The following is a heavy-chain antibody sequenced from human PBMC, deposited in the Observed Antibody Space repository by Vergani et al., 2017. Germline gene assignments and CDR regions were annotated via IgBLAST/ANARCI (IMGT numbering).Heavy chain of an antibody. J-gene: IGHJ4*02. CDR1: GGTFSSYA. V-gene: IGHV1-69*01. Sequence: QVQLVQSGAEVKKPGSSVKVSCKASGGTFSSYAISWVRQAPGQGLEWMGVIIPIFGTATYAQKFQERVTITADEYTSTAYMELSRLRSEDKGVYYCARGRKGESYYSSSWYYFDYWGQGTLVTVSS. D-gene: IGHD6-13*01. CDR2: IIPIFGTA. CDR3: ARGRKGESYYSSSWYYFDY.